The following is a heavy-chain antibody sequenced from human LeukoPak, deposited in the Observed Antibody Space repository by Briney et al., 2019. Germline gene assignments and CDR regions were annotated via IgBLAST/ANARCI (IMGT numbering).Heavy chain of an antibody. CDR2: IYYSGST. J-gene: IGHJ1*01. CDR3: AKIGAVAGTYFQH. D-gene: IGHD6-19*01. V-gene: IGHV4-39*01. CDR1: GGSISSSSYY. Sequence: SETLSLTCTVSGGSISSSSYYWGWIRQPPGKGLEWIGSIYYSGSTYYNPSLKSRVTISVDTSKNQFSLKLGSVTAADTAVYYCAKIGAVAGTYFQHWDQGTLVTVSS.